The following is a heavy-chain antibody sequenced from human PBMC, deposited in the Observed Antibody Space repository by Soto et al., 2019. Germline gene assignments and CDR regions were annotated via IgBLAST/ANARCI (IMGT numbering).Heavy chain of an antibody. J-gene: IGHJ4*02. CDR1: GYTFSDYY. CDR2: ISPNSGAT. Sequence: ASVKVSCKASGYTFSDYYLHWVRQAPGQGLEWMGWISPNSGATEYTPKFQGRVTMTTDTSISTAFLKLASLRPDDTAIYYCARGPRTQLWIHFGHWGQGPLVTVSS. V-gene: IGHV1-2*02. CDR3: ARGPRTQLWIHFGH. D-gene: IGHD2-21*01.